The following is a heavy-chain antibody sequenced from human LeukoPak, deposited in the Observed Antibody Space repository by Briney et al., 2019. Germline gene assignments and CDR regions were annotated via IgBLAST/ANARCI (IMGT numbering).Heavy chain of an antibody. CDR3: ARDGPLDY. CDR2: ISTRSGTI. J-gene: IGHJ4*02. V-gene: IGHV3-48*02. Sequence: GGSLRLSCATSGFTFSTYGIHWVRQAPGKGLEWISYISTRSGTIYYADSVKGRFTTSRDNAKNSLYLQMNSLRDEDTAVYYCARDGPLDYWGQGILVIVSS. CDR1: GFTFSTYG.